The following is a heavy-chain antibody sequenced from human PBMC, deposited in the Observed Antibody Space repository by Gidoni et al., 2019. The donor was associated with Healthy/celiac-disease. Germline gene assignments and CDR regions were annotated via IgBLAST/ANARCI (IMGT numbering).Heavy chain of an antibody. J-gene: IGHJ3*02. Sequence: EVQLVESGGGVVHPGGSPRLVCAAAGSTFSSYSMNWVRQATGKGVEWVANIKQEGSSKYYVDSVNGRFTISRDNAKNSLYLQMNSLRAEDTAVYYCARVGGDPEEGAFDIWGQGTMGTVSS. CDR1: GSTFSSYS. V-gene: IGHV3-7*04. CDR3: ARVGGDPEEGAFDI. CDR2: IKQEGSSK. D-gene: IGHD2-21*02.